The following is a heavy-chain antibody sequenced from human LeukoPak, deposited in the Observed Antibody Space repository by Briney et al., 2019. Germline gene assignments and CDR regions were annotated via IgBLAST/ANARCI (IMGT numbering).Heavy chain of an antibody. CDR3: ARDPTMYSGSDRPRADAFDI. J-gene: IGHJ3*02. CDR1: GGTFGNYA. CDR2: IIPIFGPA. D-gene: IGHD1-26*01. Sequence: SVKVSCKASGGTFGNYAISWVRQAPGQGLEWMGGIIPIFGPANYAQKFQGRVTITTDESTSTAYMELSSLRSEDTAVYYCARDPTMYSGSDRPRADAFDIWGQGTMVTVSS. V-gene: IGHV1-69*05.